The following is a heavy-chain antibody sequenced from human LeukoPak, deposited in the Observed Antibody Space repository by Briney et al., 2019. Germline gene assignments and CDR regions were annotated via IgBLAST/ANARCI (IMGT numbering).Heavy chain of an antibody. CDR3: ARVTSRPLGVGY. V-gene: IGHV4-38-2*01. CDR2: IYHSGST. D-gene: IGHD1-26*01. CDR1: GYSISSGYY. Sequence: SETLSLTCAVSGYSISSGYYWGWIRQPPGKGLEWIGSIYHSGSTYYNPSLKSRVTISVDTSKNQSSLKLSSVTAADTVVYYCARVTSRPLGVGYWGQGTLVTVSS. J-gene: IGHJ4*02.